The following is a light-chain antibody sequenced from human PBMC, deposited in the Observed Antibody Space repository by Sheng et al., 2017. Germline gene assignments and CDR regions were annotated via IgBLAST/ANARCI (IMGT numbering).Light chain of an antibody. CDR3: QAWDGTSVV. V-gene: IGLV3-1*01. J-gene: IGLJ2*01. Sequence: SYELTQPPSVSVSPGQTASITCSADELGDRYVCLVSTEARPVPVLVMYQDYKRPSGIPERFSGSNSGNTATLTISGAQAVDEADYYCQAWDGTSVVIGGGTKLTVL. CDR2: QDY. CDR1: ELGDRY.